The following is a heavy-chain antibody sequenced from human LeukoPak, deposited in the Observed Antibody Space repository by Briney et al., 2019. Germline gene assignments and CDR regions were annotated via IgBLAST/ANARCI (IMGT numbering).Heavy chain of an antibody. CDR3: ARDPRDSSSWFYFDY. J-gene: IGHJ4*02. D-gene: IGHD6-13*01. CDR2: ISSSGGTI. Sequence: GGSLGLSCAASGFSFSDSYMTWIRQTPGKGLEWVSYISSSGGTIYYTDSVKGRFTISRDNAKNSLYLQMNSLRAEDTAVYYCARDPRDSSSWFYFDYWGQGTLVTVSS. V-gene: IGHV3-11*01. CDR1: GFSFSDSY.